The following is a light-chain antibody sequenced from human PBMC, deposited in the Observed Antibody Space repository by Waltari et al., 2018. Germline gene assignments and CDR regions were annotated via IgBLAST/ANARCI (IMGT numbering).Light chain of an antibody. Sequence: VVMTQSPLSLPVTLGQPASISCRSSQSLVHSDGTTYLNWFHQRPGQSPRRLIYKVSNRDSGVPDRFSGSGSGTDFTLKISRVEAEDVGVYYCMQGTHWPWTFGQGTKVEIK. CDR2: KVS. CDR1: QSLVHSDGTTY. V-gene: IGKV2-30*02. CDR3: MQGTHWPWT. J-gene: IGKJ1*01.